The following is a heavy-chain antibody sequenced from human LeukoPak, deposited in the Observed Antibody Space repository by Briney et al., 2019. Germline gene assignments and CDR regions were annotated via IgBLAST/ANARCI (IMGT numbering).Heavy chain of an antibody. CDR2: INHSGST. CDR3: ARGGDYGDYY. CDR1: GGSFSGYY. J-gene: IGHJ4*02. D-gene: IGHD4-17*01. V-gene: IGHV4-34*01. Sequence: SETLSLTCAVYGGSFSGYYWSWIRQPPGKGLEWIGEINHSGSTNYNPSIKSRVTILVDPSKNQFSLQLSSVPAANTAVYYCARGGDYGDYYWGEGTRVTVSS.